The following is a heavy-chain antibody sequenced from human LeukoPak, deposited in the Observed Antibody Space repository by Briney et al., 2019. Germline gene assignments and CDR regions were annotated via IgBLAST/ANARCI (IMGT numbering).Heavy chain of an antibody. CDR2: ISATGST. V-gene: IGHV4-61*02. CDR1: GGSISSGNYF. D-gene: IGHD2-21*01. J-gene: IGHJ1*01. Sequence: SETLSLTCTVSGGSISSGNYFWSWIRQPAGEGLEWIGRISATGSTTYNTSLKSRVTISVDTSENQFFLKVASVTAADTAVYYCASQAYCGKTGCQGSGYFHHWGQGTLVTVSS. CDR3: ASQAYCGKTGCQGSGYFHH.